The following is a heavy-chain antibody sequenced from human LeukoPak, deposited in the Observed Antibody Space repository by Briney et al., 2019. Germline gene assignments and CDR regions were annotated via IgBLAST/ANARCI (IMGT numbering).Heavy chain of an antibody. Sequence: SETLSLTCTVSGDPISSYYWNWIRQPPGGGLEWIGQVYYSGSTNYNPSLKSRVTISPDTSKNQFSLKLTSVTAADTAVYYCVRRRYYDSDGYWYYFDFWGQGTLVTVSS. CDR3: VRRRYYDSDGYWYYFDF. CDR1: GDPISSYY. D-gene: IGHD3-22*01. CDR2: VYYSGST. V-gene: IGHV4-59*08. J-gene: IGHJ4*02.